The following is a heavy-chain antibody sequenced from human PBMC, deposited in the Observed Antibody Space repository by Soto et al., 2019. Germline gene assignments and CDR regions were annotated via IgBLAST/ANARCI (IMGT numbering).Heavy chain of an antibody. CDR2: SRNKINSYTT. CDR3: ARGRYCSGGSCYWTFDY. J-gene: IGHJ4*02. CDR1: GFTFSDHY. D-gene: IGHD2-15*01. Sequence: PGGSLRLSCAASGFTFSDHYMDWVRQAPGKGLEWVGRSRNKINSYTTEYAASVKGRFTISRDESENSLYLQMNSLETEDTAVYYCARGRYCSGGSCYWTFDYWGQGTLVTVSS. V-gene: IGHV3-72*01.